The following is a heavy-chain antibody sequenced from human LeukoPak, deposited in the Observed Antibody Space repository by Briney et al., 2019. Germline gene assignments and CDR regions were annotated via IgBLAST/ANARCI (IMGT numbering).Heavy chain of an antibody. CDR3: ARLAAGYYDRHFDY. V-gene: IGHV4-59*01. CDR2: IYYSGST. CDR1: GGSISSYY. D-gene: IGHD3-22*01. Sequence: SETLSLTCTVSGGSISSYYWGWIRQPPGKGLEWIGYIYYSGSTDYNPSLKSRVTISVDTSRKQLSLKLRSVTAADTAVYYCARLAAGYYDRHFDYWGQGTLVTVST. J-gene: IGHJ4*02.